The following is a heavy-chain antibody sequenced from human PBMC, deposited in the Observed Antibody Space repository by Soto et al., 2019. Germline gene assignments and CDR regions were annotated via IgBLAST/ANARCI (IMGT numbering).Heavy chain of an antibody. J-gene: IGHJ6*02. CDR2: ISAYNGNT. V-gene: IGHV1-18*01. Sequence: QVQLVQSGAEVKKPGASVKVSCKASGYTFTSYGISWVRQAPGQGLEWMGWISAYNGNTNYAQKLQGRVTMTTDTSTSSAYMELRSLRSDDTAVYYCARDTIIAAAGNYYYYGMDVWGQGTTVTVSS. CDR1: GYTFTSYG. D-gene: IGHD6-13*01. CDR3: ARDTIIAAAGNYYYYGMDV.